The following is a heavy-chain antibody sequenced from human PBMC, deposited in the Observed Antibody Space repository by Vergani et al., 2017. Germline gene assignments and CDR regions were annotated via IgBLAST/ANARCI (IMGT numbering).Heavy chain of an antibody. V-gene: IGHV4-30-4*01. CDR2: IYYSGLT. CDR3: ATAPRGHY. CDR1: GDSISSGVYY. Sequence: QVQLQESGPGLVKPSQTLSLTCSVSGDSISSGVYYWNWIRQPPGKSLEWIGSIYYSGLTYYNPSLKSRVAISVDTSKNQFSLKLSSVTAADTAVYYCATAPRGHYWGQGTLVIVSS. J-gene: IGHJ4*02. D-gene: IGHD3-10*01.